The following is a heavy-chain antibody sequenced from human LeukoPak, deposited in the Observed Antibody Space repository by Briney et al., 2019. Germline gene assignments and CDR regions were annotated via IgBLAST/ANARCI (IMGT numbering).Heavy chain of an antibody. D-gene: IGHD2-2*02. CDR2: ISSSSSYI. V-gene: IGHV3-21*01. Sequence: PGGSLRLSCAASGFTFSSYSMNWVRQAPGKGLEWVSSISSSSSYIYYADSVKGRFTISRDNAKNSLYLQMNSLRAEDTAVYYCARDDVVVVPAAIEYYYYYMDVWGKGTTVTVSS. CDR1: GFTFSSYS. CDR3: ARDDVVVVPAAIEYYYYYMDV. J-gene: IGHJ6*03.